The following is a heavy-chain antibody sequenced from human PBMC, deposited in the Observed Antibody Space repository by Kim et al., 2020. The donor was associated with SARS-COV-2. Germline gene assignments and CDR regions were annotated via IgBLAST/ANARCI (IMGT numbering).Heavy chain of an antibody. D-gene: IGHD7-27*01. CDR1: GFTFTTYN. J-gene: IGHJ4*02. CDR3: AREWYWGIDV. CDR2: ISVTDAI. Sequence: GGSLRLSCAVSGFTFTTYNMNWVRQAPGKGLEWISYISVTDAIYYADSVKGRFTISRDYAKNSLDLQMNSLRDEDTAVYYCAREWYWGIDVWGQGTLVTVSS. V-gene: IGHV3-48*02.